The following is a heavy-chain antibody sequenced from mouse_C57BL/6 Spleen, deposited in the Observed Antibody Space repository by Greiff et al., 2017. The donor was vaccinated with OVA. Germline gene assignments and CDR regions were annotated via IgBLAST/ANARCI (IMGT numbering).Heavy chain of an antibody. Sequence: VKLMESGPELVKPGASVKISCKASGYAFSSSWMNWVKQRPGKGLEWIGRIYPGDGDTNYNGKFKGKATLTADKSSSTAYMQLSSLTSEDSAVYFCANYYGSREAMDYWGQGTSVTVSS. D-gene: IGHD1-1*01. CDR2: IYPGDGDT. V-gene: IGHV1-82*01. CDR1: GYAFSSSW. J-gene: IGHJ4*01. CDR3: ANYYGSREAMDY.